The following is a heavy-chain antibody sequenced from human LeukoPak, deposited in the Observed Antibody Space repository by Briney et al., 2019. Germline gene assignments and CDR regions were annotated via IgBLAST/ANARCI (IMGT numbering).Heavy chain of an antibody. J-gene: IGHJ4*02. CDR3: AKGPHRDY. V-gene: IGHV3-23*01. Sequence: GGSLRLSCAASGFTFSNYAMSWVRQAPGKGLEWVSSLNGRGDSPYYADSVKGRFTISRDNSKNTLYLQMHSLRVEDTAVYYCAKGPHRDYWGKGTLLTVSS. CDR1: GFTFSNYA. CDR2: LNGRGDSP.